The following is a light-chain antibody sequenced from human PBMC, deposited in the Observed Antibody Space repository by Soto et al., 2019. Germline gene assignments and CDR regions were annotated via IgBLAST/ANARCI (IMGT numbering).Light chain of an antibody. V-gene: IGLV2-14*01. J-gene: IGLJ1*01. CDR3: SSYTSSTSLFV. CDR2: DVS. CDR1: SRDVGCYNY. Sequence: QSVLTQPASGSGAPGQSITISCTGTSRDVGCYNYVSWYQQHPGKAPLLVIYDVSNRPSAVSNRFSGSKSGHTASLAISRLQAEGHVLYYSSSYTSSTSLFVFGTGTKVTVL.